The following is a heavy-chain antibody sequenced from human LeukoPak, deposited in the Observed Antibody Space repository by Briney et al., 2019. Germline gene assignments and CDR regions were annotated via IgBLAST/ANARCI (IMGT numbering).Heavy chain of an antibody. Sequence: ASVKVSCKASGYTFTGYYMHWVRQAPGQGLEWMGWINPNSGGTNYAQQFQGRVTMTRDTSISTAYMELSRLRSDDTAVYYCAREYSRFGELNDYWGQGTLVTVSS. CDR1: GYTFTGYY. CDR2: INPNSGGT. CDR3: AREYSRFGELNDY. J-gene: IGHJ4*02. V-gene: IGHV1-2*02. D-gene: IGHD3-10*01.